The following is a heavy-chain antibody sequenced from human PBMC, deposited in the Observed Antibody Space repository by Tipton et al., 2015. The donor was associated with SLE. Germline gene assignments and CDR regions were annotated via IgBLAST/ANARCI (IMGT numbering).Heavy chain of an antibody. V-gene: IGHV4-59*02. CDR3: ARLSSMVRRAQGWFDP. Sequence: TLSLTCTVSGGSVGNYYWSWIRQSPGKGLEWIGYIHYTGSTEYNPSLKSRVTISVDTSKNQFNLKLRSVTVVDTAMYYCARLSSMVRRAQGWFDPWGQGTLVTVSS. CDR2: IHYTGST. D-gene: IGHD3-10*01. CDR1: GGSVGNYY. J-gene: IGHJ5*02.